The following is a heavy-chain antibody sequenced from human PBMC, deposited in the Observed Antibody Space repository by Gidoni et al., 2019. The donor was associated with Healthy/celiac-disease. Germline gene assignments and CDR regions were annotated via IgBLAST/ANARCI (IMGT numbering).Heavy chain of an antibody. D-gene: IGHD2-15*01. CDR3: ARVDCSGGSCATWRY. CDR1: GFTFSRYA. Sequence: QVQLVESGGGVVQPGRSLRLSCAASGFTFSRYAMHWVRQAPGKGLEWVAVISYDGSNKYYADSVKGRFTISRDNSKNTLYLQMNSLRAEDTAVYYCARVDCSGGSCATWRYWGQGTLVTVSS. V-gene: IGHV3-30-3*01. J-gene: IGHJ4*02. CDR2: ISYDGSNK.